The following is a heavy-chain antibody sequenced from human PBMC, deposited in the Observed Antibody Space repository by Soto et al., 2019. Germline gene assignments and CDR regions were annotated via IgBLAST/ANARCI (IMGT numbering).Heavy chain of an antibody. CDR1: GGSISSVNHY. CDR3: AREVSWIGGFDF. V-gene: IGHV4-31*02. Sequence: QVQLEQSGPGLVKPSQTLSLTCKISGGSISSVNHYWSWIRQSPGEGLEWIGYIFDSGTTHYNPSLKDRVTISGDTSQSQFSLTIHSVTVADTAVYYCAREVSWIGGFDFWGQGTLVTVSS. CDR2: IFDSGTT. D-gene: IGHD2-15*01. J-gene: IGHJ4*02.